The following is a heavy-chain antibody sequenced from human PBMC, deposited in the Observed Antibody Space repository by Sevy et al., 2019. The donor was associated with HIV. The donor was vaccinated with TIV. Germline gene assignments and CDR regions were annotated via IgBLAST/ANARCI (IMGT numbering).Heavy chain of an antibody. J-gene: IGHJ5*02. Sequence: GGSLRLSCEASVFTFSSYEMNWVRQAPGKGLEWVSYISSSGTTIKYADSVKGRFTISRDNAKNSLYMQMNSLRAKDTAVYYCARVDANYDKGFDPWGQGTLVTVSS. CDR1: VFTFSSYE. D-gene: IGHD3-22*01. CDR3: ARVDANYDKGFDP. V-gene: IGHV3-48*03. CDR2: ISSSGTTI.